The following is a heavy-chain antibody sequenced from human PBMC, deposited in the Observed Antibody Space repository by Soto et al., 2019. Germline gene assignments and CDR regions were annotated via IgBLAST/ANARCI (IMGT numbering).Heavy chain of an antibody. CDR3: ARYRPPEAHYGMDV. V-gene: IGHV5-10-1*01. D-gene: IGHD3-16*02. CDR2: IDPSDSYT. Sequence: ESLKISFKGSGYSFTSYWISWVRQIPGKGLEWMGRIDPSDSYTNYSPSFQGHVTISADKSISTAYLQWSSLKASDTAMYYCARYRPPEAHYGMDVWGQGTTVTVSS. J-gene: IGHJ6*02. CDR1: GYSFTSYW.